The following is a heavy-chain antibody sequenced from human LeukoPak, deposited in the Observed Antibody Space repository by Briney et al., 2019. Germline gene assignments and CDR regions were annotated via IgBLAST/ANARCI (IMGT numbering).Heavy chain of an antibody. D-gene: IGHD6-25*01. CDR1: GFTFTDYS. Sequence: GGSLRLSCAASGFTFTDYSINWVRQAPGKGLEWVSSISFVSTYKNYADSVKGRFTISRDNAKNLLFLQMSSLRAEDTAVYYCARDGSGFYHYYYMDVWGKGTTVTVSS. J-gene: IGHJ6*03. CDR3: ARDGSGFYHYYYMDV. CDR2: ISFVSTYK. V-gene: IGHV3-21*06.